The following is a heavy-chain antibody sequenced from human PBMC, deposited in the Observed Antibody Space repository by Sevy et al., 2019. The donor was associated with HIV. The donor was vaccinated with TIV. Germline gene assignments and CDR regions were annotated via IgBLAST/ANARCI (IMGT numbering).Heavy chain of an antibody. CDR1: GFSFSSYG. V-gene: IGHV3-23*01. CDR3: AKGGFTMVRGVFDY. J-gene: IGHJ4*02. CDR2: ISGIGGST. D-gene: IGHD3-10*01. Sequence: GGSLRLSCAASGFSFSSYGMSWVRQTPGQGLEWVSAISGIGGSTYYADSVKGRFTISRDNSKNTLYLQVISLRAEDTSVYYCAKGGFTMVRGVFDYWGQGTLVTVSS.